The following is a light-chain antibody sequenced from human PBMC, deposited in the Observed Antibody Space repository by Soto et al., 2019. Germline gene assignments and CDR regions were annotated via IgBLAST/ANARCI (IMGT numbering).Light chain of an antibody. CDR3: QSFDETNVI. CDR1: SGSIAANF. CDR2: EDN. Sequence: NFMLTHPRSVSESPGNTVTISCTRSSGSIAANFVQWYQQPPGSAPTAVIFEDNQRPSGVPDRFSGSIDSSSNSASLTISGLKTVDEADYYCQSFDETNVIFGGGNKLTVL. V-gene: IGLV6-57*04. J-gene: IGLJ2*01.